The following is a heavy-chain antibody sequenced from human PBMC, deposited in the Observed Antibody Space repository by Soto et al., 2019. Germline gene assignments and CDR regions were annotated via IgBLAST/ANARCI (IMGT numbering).Heavy chain of an antibody. Sequence: GGSLRLSCAASGFTFSSYAMSWVRQAPGKGLEWVSAISGSGGSTYYADSVKGRFTISRDNSKNTLYLQMNSLRAEDTAVYYCAKGGRTVAGNQGPNPSGPDTKYYYYGMDVWGQGTTVTVSS. V-gene: IGHV3-23*01. CDR1: GFTFSSYA. J-gene: IGHJ6*02. CDR3: AKGGRTVAGNQGPNPSGPDTKYYYYGMDV. CDR2: ISGSGGST. D-gene: IGHD6-19*01.